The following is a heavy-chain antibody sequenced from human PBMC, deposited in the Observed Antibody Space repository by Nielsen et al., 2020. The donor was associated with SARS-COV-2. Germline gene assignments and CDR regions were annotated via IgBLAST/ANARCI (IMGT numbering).Heavy chain of an antibody. CDR2: ITHTGDA. CDR1: GESFTENK. V-gene: IGHV4-34*01. D-gene: IGHD3-3*01. J-gene: IGHJ6*03. Sequence: SETLSLTCAVYGESFTENKWNWVRQAPGKGLEWIGEITHTGDASYNPSLKSRVTLSVDTSKNQFSLRLNSVTAADTAVYFCARGKRSFSGAFLNFYYYYYMDVWGKGTTVIISS. CDR3: ARGKRSFSGAFLNFYYYYYMDV.